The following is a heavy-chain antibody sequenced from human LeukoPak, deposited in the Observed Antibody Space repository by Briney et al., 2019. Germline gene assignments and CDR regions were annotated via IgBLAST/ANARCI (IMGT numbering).Heavy chain of an antibody. CDR2: ISAHNGNT. CDR3: ARATLGYCSGGSCRYYMDV. D-gene: IGHD2-15*01. J-gene: IGHJ6*03. CDR1: GYTFTSYG. Sequence: ASVKVSCKASGYTFTSYGISWVRQAPGQVLEWMGWISAHNGNTNYAQKLQGRVTMTTDTSTSTAYMELRSLRSDDTAVYYCARATLGYCSGGSCRYYMDVWGKGTTVTISS. V-gene: IGHV1-18*01.